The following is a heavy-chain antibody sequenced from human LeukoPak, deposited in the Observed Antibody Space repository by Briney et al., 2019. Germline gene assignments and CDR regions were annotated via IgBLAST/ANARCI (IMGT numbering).Heavy chain of an antibody. Sequence: PSETLSLTCIVSGGSMTSGTFSWSWIRQPAGKGLQWIGRAHTSGSTNYNPSLQSRVTISVDTSKNLFSLELSSVTAADTAVYYCARDTLTAPFYYSYMDAWGKGTTVTVSS. V-gene: IGHV4-61*02. CDR3: ARDTLTAPFYYSYMDA. CDR1: GGSMTSGTFS. D-gene: IGHD1-14*01. J-gene: IGHJ6*03. CDR2: AHTSGST.